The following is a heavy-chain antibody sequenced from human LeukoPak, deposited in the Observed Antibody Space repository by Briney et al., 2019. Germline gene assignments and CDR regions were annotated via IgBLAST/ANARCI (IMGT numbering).Heavy chain of an antibody. CDR2: IRDKANNYAT. V-gene: IGHV3-73*01. D-gene: IGHD3-10*01. CDR3: TGQIKREFYGEPQS. J-gene: IGHJ4*02. Sequence: GGSLRLSCAASGFTLSGSVMHWVRQGSWKGLEWVGCIRDKANNYATAYAASVRGRFTISRDDSKNTAYLQMNSLKSEDTAVYYCTGQIKREFYGEPQSWGQGTLVTVSS. CDR1: GFTLSGSV.